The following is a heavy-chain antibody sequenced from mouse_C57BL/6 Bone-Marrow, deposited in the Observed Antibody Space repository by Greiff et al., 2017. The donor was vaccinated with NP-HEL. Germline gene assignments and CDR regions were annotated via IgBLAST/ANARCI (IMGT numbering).Heavy chain of an antibody. V-gene: IGHV1-54*01. J-gene: IGHJ2*01. CDR1: GYAFTNYL. Sequence: QVQLKQSGAELVRPGTSVKVSCKASGYAFTNYLIEWVKQRPGQGLEWIGVINPGSGGTNYNEKFKGKATLTADKSSSTAYMQLSSLTSEDSAVYFCARGILRYFDYWGQGTTLTVSS. D-gene: IGHD1-1*01. CDR3: ARGILRYFDY. CDR2: INPGSGGT.